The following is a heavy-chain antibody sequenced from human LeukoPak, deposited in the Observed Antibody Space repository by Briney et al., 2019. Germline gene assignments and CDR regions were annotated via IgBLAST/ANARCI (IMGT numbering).Heavy chain of an antibody. CDR1: GYSIGSGYY. CDR2: IYRSGST. V-gene: IGHV4-38-2*02. CDR3: ARGPNYMDV. J-gene: IGHJ6*03. Sequence: SETLSLTCIVSGYSIGSGYYWGWIRQPPGKGLEWIGSIYRSGSTYYNPSLKSRVTISVDASKNQFSLKLSSVTAADTAVYYCARGPNYMDVWGKGTTVTVSS.